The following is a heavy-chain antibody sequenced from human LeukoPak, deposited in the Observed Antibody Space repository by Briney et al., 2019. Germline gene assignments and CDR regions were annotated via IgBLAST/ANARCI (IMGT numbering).Heavy chain of an antibody. J-gene: IGHJ4*02. D-gene: IGHD1-14*01. CDR1: GGYISTYY. V-gene: IGHV4-4*07. Sequence: SETLSLTCTVSGGYISTYYGSWIRQSAGKGLEWIGRIYSSGSANYNPSLKSRLAMSVDTSKNQFSLRLSSVTAADTAVYYCARGEGGILATPEDYWGQGSLVTVSS. CDR2: IYSSGSA. CDR3: ARGEGGILATPEDY.